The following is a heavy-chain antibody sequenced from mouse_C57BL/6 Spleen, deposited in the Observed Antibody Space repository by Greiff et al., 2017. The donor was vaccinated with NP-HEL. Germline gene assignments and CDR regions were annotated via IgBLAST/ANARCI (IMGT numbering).Heavy chain of an antibody. CDR1: GFTFSNYW. J-gene: IGHJ2*01. CDR2: IRLKSDNYAT. V-gene: IGHV6-3*01. D-gene: IGHD1-1*01. Sequence: EVQLVESGGGLVQPGGSMKLSCVASGFTFSNYWMNWVRQSPEKGLEWVAQIRLKSDNYATHYAESVKGRFTISRDDSKSSVYLQMNNLRAEDTGIYYCTALYYYGSHFDYWGQGTTLTVSS. CDR3: TALYYYGSHFDY.